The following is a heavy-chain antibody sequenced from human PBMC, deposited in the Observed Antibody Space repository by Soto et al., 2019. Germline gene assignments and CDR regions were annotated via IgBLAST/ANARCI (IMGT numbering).Heavy chain of an antibody. CDR1: GFTFSSYW. D-gene: IGHD5-12*01. Sequence: EVQLVESGGGLVQPGGSLSLSCAASGFTFSSYWMSWVRQAPGKGLEWVANIKQDGSEKYYVDSVKGRFNISRDNTKNSRYLQLNGPRAEDTAVYYCARDPSILATTGTYYYYYGMAVWGEGTTLAVAA. CDR3: ARDPSILATTGTYYYYYGMAV. CDR2: IKQDGSEK. J-gene: IGHJ6*04. V-gene: IGHV3-7*04.